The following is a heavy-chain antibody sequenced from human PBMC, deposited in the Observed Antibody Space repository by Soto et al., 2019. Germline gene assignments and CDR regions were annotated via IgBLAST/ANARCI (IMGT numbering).Heavy chain of an antibody. CDR2: LSGSGTST. CDR3: AKATTNGGWFNPFDS. V-gene: IGHV3-23*01. CDR1: GFSFVNYA. J-gene: IGHJ4*02. Sequence: EALRLSSADSGFSFVNYAMIRVRRAPGKGLEWVSGLSGSGTSTYYADSVKGRFTISRDNSRDTLFLQMNSLTADDTAVYYCAKATTNGGWFNPFDSWGQGALVTVSS. D-gene: IGHD6-19*01.